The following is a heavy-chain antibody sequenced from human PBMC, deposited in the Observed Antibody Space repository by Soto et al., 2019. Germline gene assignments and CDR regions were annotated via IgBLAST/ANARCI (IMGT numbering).Heavy chain of an antibody. D-gene: IGHD3-10*01. CDR1: GFTFSSYA. Sequence: QVQLVESGGGVVQPGRSLRLSCAASGFTFSSYAMHWVRQAPGKGLGWVAVISYDGSNKYYADSVKGRFTISRDNSKNTLYLQMNSLRAEDTAVYYCARSWGESLWFGELSYYYYGMDVWGQGTTVTVSS. CDR3: ARSWGESLWFGELSYYYYGMDV. CDR2: ISYDGSNK. J-gene: IGHJ6*02. V-gene: IGHV3-30-3*01.